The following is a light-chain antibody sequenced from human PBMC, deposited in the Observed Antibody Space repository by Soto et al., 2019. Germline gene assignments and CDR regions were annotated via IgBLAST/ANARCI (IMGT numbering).Light chain of an antibody. CDR1: SSDVGAYKY. CDR2: EVT. J-gene: IGLJ2*01. Sequence: QSALTQPPSASGSPGQSVTISCTGTSSDVGAYKYVSWYQQHPGKAPKVIIYEVTERPSGVPDRFSGSKSGNTASLTVSGLEAEDEADYYCSSFAGSHNLMIFGGGTKLTVL. V-gene: IGLV2-8*01. CDR3: SSFAGSHNLMI.